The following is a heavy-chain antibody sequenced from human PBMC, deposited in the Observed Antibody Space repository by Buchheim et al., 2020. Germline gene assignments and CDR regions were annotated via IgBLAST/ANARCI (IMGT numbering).Heavy chain of an antibody. J-gene: IGHJ4*02. CDR1: GGSISSYY. D-gene: IGHD6-13*01. V-gene: IGHV4-59*01. CDR3: ARAYSSSWYPDY. CDR2: IYYSGST. Sequence: QVQLQESGPGLVKPSETLSLTCTVSGGSISSYYWSWIRQPPGKGLEWIGYIYYSGSTNYNPSLKSRVTISVDTSKNQFSPKLSSVTAADTAVYYCARAYSSSWYPDYWGQGT.